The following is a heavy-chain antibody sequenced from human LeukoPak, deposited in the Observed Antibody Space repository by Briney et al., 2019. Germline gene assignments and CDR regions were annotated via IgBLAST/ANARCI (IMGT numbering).Heavy chain of an antibody. CDR1: GYSISSGYY. V-gene: IGHV4-38-2*02. Sequence: SETLSLTCTVSGYSISSGYYWGWIRQPPGKGLEWIGNIYHSGSTYYNPSLKSRVTISVDTSKNQFSLKLSSLTAADTAVYYCARDIDGYYGSDNWGQGTLVTVSS. CDR3: ARDIDGYYGSDN. D-gene: IGHD3-10*01. J-gene: IGHJ4*02. CDR2: IYHSGST.